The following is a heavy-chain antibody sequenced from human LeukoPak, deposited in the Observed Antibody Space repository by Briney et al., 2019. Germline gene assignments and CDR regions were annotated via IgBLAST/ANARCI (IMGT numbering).Heavy chain of an antibody. Sequence: PGGSLRLSCAASGFTFSGSGMHWVRQAPGKGLEWVTFIRYDGSNKYYTYSVKGRFTISRDNSKNTLYLQMDSLRAEDTAVYYCARDYDFWSGYYSPTRGYFGYWGQGTLVTVSS. CDR2: IRYDGSNK. J-gene: IGHJ4*02. V-gene: IGHV3-30*02. D-gene: IGHD3-3*01. CDR3: ARDYDFWSGYYSPTRGYFGY. CDR1: GFTFSGSG.